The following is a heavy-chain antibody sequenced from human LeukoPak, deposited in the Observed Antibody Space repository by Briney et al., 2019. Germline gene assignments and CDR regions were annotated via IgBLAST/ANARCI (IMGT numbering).Heavy chain of an antibody. CDR1: GGSISSYY. CDR3: ARDLTTVTKGFDI. CDR2: IYYSGST. V-gene: IGHV4-59*01. J-gene: IGHJ3*02. Sequence: PSETLSLTCTVSGGSISSYYWSWIRQPPGKGLEWIGYIYYSGSTNYNPSLKSRVTISVDTSKNQFSLKLSSVTAADTAVYYCARDLTTVTKGFDIWGQGTMVTVSS. D-gene: IGHD4-17*01.